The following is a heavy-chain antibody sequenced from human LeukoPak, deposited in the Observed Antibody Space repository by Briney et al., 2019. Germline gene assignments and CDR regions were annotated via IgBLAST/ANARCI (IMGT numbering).Heavy chain of an antibody. CDR1: GYTFTIYG. Sequence: GASVKVSCKGSGYTFTIYGISWVRQAPGQGLEWVGLINPSGGSTSYAQKFQGRVTMTRDMSTNTVYMEVSSLRSEDTAVYYCARENSVAGFDPWGQGTLVTVSS. CDR2: INPSGGST. CDR3: ARENSVAGFDP. J-gene: IGHJ5*02. V-gene: IGHV1-46*01. D-gene: IGHD2-21*01.